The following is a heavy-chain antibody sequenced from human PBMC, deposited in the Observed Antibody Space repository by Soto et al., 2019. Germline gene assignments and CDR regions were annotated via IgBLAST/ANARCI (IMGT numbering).Heavy chain of an antibody. CDR3: GRHFSFDYFDY. J-gene: IGHJ4*02. D-gene: IGHD3-16*01. Sequence: SETLSLTCTVSGDSITSNSYFWAWIRQPPGKGLEWIGSIYYSGTTYYNPSLKSRVTISVDRSKNQFSLKLTPFTAPDTAVYYGGRHFSFDYFDYWGQGALVTVS. CDR1: GDSITSNSYF. CDR2: IYYSGTT. V-gene: IGHV4-39*01.